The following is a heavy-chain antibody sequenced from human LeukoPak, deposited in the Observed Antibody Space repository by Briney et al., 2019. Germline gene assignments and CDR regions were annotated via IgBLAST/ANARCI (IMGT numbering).Heavy chain of an antibody. CDR1: GYTFSNYG. CDR3: ARTCSGSSCYVIY. V-gene: IGHV1-18*01. CDR2: ISVYNGNT. Sequence: ASVKASCKASGYTFSNYGITLVRQAPGQGLEWMGWISVYNGNTNYAQKLQGRVTMTTETSTSTAYMELRSLRSDDTAVYYCARTCSGSSCYVIYWGQGTLLTVSS. D-gene: IGHD2-2*01. J-gene: IGHJ4*02.